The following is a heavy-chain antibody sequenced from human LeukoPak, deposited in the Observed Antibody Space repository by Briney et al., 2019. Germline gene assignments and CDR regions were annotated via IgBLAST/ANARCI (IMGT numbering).Heavy chain of an antibody. V-gene: IGHV1-69*05. D-gene: IGHD6-19*01. CDR3: ARLIGWGYNSGSYFDY. Sequence: SVKVSCKASGGTFSSYAISWVRQAPGQGLEWMGGIIPIFGTANYAQKFQGRVTITTDESTSTAYMELSSLRSEDTAVYYCARLIGWGYNSGSYFDYWGQGTLVTVSS. J-gene: IGHJ4*02. CDR2: IIPIFGTA. CDR1: GGTFSSYA.